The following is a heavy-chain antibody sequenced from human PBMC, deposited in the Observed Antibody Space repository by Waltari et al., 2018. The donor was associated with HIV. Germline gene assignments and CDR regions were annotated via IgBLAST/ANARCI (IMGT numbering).Heavy chain of an antibody. CDR3: GRDGPGRSVDS. CDR1: GYTFTSHS. D-gene: IGHD6-6*01. V-gene: IGHV1-3*01. CDR2: INPGSGSA. Sequence: QVQLVQSGTEVKKPGASVKVSCKASGYTFTSHSMHWLRQAPGQRLEWMGWINPGSGSATYSQKFQGRLTFTRDTSASTMYMELNSLTSDDTAVYYCGRDGPGRSVDSWGQGTLVTVSS. J-gene: IGHJ4*02.